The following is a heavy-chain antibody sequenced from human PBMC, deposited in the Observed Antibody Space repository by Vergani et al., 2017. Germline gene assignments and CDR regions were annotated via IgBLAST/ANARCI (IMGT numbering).Heavy chain of an antibody. CDR1: GFTFTSSA. CDR2: IVVGSGNT. V-gene: IGHV1-58*02. J-gene: IGHJ4*02. CDR3: ARDPYYGSGSYYPY. Sequence: QLVQSGAEVKKPGTSVKVSCKASGFTFTSSAMQWVRQARGQRLEWIGWIVVGSGNTNYAQKFQERVTITRDMSTSTAYMELSSLRSEDTAVYYCARDPYYGSGSYYPYWGQGTLVTVSS. D-gene: IGHD3-10*01.